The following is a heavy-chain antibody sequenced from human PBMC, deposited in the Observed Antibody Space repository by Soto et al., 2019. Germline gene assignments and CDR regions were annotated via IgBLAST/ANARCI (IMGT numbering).Heavy chain of an antibody. J-gene: IGHJ4*02. CDR2: ISNDGSKK. CDR1: GFAFTNYG. Sequence: QLQVVESGGGVVQPGTSLRLSCAASGFAFTNYGIHWVRQAPGKGLEWVAHISNDGSKKFYGDSVKGRFTISRDNSENTVYLQMTSLSPDDTAVFYCARDVAMPTGLGLGYWGQGTLVTVSS. CDR3: ARDVAMPTGLGLGY. D-gene: IGHD6-19*01. V-gene: IGHV3-30*03.